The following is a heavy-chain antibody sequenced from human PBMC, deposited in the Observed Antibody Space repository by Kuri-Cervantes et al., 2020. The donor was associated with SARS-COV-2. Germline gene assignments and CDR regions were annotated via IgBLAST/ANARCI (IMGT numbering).Heavy chain of an antibody. CDR2: ISSSSSYI. V-gene: IGHV3-21*01. D-gene: IGHD1-7*01. CDR3: ASYNWNFDTDS. CDR1: GFTFSSYS. Sequence: LSLTCAASGFTFSSYSMNWVRQASGKGLEWVSSISSSSSYIYYADSVKGRFTISRDNAKNTLYLEMKSLRIDDTAIYYCASYNWNFDTDSWGQGILVTVSS. J-gene: IGHJ4*02.